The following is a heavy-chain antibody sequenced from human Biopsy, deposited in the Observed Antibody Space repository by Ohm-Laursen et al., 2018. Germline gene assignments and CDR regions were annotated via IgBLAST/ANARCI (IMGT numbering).Heavy chain of an antibody. Sequence: ESLKISCKGSGYSFTSYWIGWVRQMPGKGLEWVGIIYPGDSDTRYSPSFQGQVTISADKSISTAYLQWSSLKASDTAMYYCAGLSRYCTNGVCLNWFDPWGQGTLVTVSS. J-gene: IGHJ5*02. CDR3: AGLSRYCTNGVCLNWFDP. CDR2: IYPGDSDT. V-gene: IGHV5-51*01. CDR1: GYSFTSYW. D-gene: IGHD2-8*01.